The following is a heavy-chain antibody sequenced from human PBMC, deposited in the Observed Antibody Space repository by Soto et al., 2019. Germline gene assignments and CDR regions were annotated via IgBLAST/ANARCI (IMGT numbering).Heavy chain of an antibody. CDR2: ISYDGSNK. V-gene: IGHV3-30*18. CDR3: AKDLNLPVTGFDY. J-gene: IGHJ4*02. Sequence: PGGSLRLSCAASGFTFSSYGMHWVRQAPGKGLEWVAVISYDGSNKYYADSVKGRFTISRDNSKNTLYLQMNSLRAEDTAVYYCAKDLNLPVTGFDYWGQGTLVTVSS. CDR1: GFTFSSYG. D-gene: IGHD2-21*02.